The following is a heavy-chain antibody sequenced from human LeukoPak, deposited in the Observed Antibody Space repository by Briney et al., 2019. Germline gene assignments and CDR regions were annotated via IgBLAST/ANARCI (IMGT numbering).Heavy chain of an antibody. CDR2: IYYSGTT. J-gene: IGHJ4*02. CDR1: GGSISSSSYY. V-gene: IGHV4-39*01. CDR3: ARQGPLTTAVTTRTNPFDY. D-gene: IGHD4-11*01. Sequence: SETLSLTCTVSGGSISSSSYYWGWIRQPPGKGLEWIGTIYYSGTTYYNPSLKSRVTVSVDTSKNQFSLKLSSVTAADTAVYYCARQGPLTTAVTTRTNPFDYWGQGTLVTVSS.